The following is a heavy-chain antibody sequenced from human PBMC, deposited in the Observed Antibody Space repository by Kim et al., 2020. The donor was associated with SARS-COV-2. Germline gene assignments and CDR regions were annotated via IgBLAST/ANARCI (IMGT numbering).Heavy chain of an antibody. Sequence: GGSLRLSCAASGFTFSSYGIHWVRQAPGKGLEWVAVISYDGSNKYYADSVKGRFTISRDNSKNTLYLQMNSLRAEDTAVYYCAKDGPVDTAQSRGYYFDYWGQGTLVTVSS. D-gene: IGHD5-18*01. CDR3: AKDGPVDTAQSRGYYFDY. V-gene: IGHV3-30*18. J-gene: IGHJ4*02. CDR1: GFTFSSYG. CDR2: ISYDGSNK.